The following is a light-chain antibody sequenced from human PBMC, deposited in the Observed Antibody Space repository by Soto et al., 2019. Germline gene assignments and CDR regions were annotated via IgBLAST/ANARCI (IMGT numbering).Light chain of an antibody. CDR2: DVA. J-gene: IGLJ2*01. Sequence: QSALTQPRSVSGSPGQSVTISCTGTSSDVGGYNSVSWYQQHPGKAPKLMIYDVAKRPSGVPDRFSGSKSGNTASLTISGLQAEDEADYYCCSYAGSYPAIFDGGTKRTVL. V-gene: IGLV2-11*01. CDR1: SSDVGGYNS. CDR3: CSYAGSYPAI.